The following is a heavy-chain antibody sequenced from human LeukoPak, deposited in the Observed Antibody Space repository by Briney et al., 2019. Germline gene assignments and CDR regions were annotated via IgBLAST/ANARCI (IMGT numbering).Heavy chain of an antibody. D-gene: IGHD3-10*01. J-gene: IGHJ6*02. CDR3: ARHCPGSGSYYLSYHYGMDV. CDR1: GYSFTSYW. V-gene: IGHV5-51*01. CDR2: IYPGDPDT. Sequence: GESLKISCKGSGYSFTSYWIGWVRQLPGKGLEWMGIIYPGDPDTRYSPSFQGQVTISADKSISTAYLQWSSLKASDTAMYYCARHCPGSGSYYLSYHYGMDVWGQGTTVTVSS.